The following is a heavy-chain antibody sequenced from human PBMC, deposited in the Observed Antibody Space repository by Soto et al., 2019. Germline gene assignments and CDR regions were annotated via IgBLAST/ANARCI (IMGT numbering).Heavy chain of an antibody. CDR3: ARVEDPLMVYEV. Sequence: PSETLSLTCAVYGGSFSGYYWSWIRQPPGKGLEWIGEIYHSGSTNYNPSLKSRVTISVDKSKNQFSLKLSSVTAADTAVYYCARVEDPLMVYEVWGQGTLVTVSS. CDR1: GGSFSGYY. CDR2: IYHSGST. J-gene: IGHJ4*02. D-gene: IGHD2-8*01. V-gene: IGHV4-34*01.